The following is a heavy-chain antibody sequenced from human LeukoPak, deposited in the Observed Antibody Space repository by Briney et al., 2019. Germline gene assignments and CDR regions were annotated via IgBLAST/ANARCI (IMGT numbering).Heavy chain of an antibody. Sequence: GGSLRLSCAASGFTFDDYGMSWARQAPGKGLEWVSGINWDGGSTGYADSEKGRFTISRDNAKNSLYLQMNSLRAEDTALYYCARVNYYDGSGYYYFDYWGQGTLVTVSS. CDR3: ARVNYYDGSGYYYFDY. J-gene: IGHJ4*02. CDR2: INWDGGST. CDR1: GFTFDDYG. D-gene: IGHD3-22*01. V-gene: IGHV3-20*04.